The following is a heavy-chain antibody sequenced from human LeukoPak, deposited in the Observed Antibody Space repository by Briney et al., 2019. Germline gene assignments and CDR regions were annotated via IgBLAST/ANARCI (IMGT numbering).Heavy chain of an antibody. J-gene: IGHJ4*02. V-gene: IGHV3-43*02. CDR3: AKDGNTYYYGSGSYYNGNFDY. Sequence: GGSLRLSCAASGFTFVDYAMHWVRQAPGKGLEWVSLISGDGGSTYYADSVKGRYTISRDNSKNSLYLQMNSLRTEDTALYYCAKDGNTYYYGSGSYYNGNFDYWGQGTLVTVSS. D-gene: IGHD3-10*01. CDR1: GFTFVDYA. CDR2: ISGDGGST.